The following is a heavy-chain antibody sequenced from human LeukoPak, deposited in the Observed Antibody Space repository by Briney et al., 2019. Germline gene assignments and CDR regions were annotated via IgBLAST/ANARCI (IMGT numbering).Heavy chain of an antibody. CDR3: ATVRGYSGYRFYFDY. D-gene: IGHD5-12*01. CDR1: GGSISSHY. V-gene: IGHV4-59*11. CDR2: IYYSGST. J-gene: IGHJ4*02. Sequence: SETLSLTCTVSGGSISSHYWSWIRQPPGKGLEWIGYIYYSGSTNYNPSLKSRVTISVDTSKNQFSLKLSSVTAADTAVYYCATVRGYSGYRFYFDYWGQGTLVTVSS.